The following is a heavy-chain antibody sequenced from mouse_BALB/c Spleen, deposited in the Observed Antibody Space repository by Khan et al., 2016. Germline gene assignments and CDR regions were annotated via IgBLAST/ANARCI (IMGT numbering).Heavy chain of an antibody. CDR3: ARSNYYGDSPAWFAY. J-gene: IGHJ3*01. CDR2: ITYSGST. V-gene: IGHV3-2*02. Sequence: EVQLQESGPGLVKPSQSLSLTCTVTGYSITSDYAWNWIRQFPGNKLEWMGYITYSGSTSYNPSLKSRISITRDTSKNQFFLQLNSVTTEDTATYDCARSNYYGDSPAWFAYWGRGTLVTVSA. D-gene: IGHD1-1*02. CDR1: GYSITSDYA.